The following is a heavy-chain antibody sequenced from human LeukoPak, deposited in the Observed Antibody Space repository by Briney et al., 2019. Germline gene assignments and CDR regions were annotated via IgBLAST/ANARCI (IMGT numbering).Heavy chain of an antibody. V-gene: IGHV3-69-1*02. D-gene: IGHD3-16*01. CDR1: GFTFSDYD. CDR3: GRAFPPLRTSSAGDL. CDR2: ISGLSTHI. Sequence: GGSLRLSCSASGFTFSDYDMNWVRHAPGKGLEWVSSISGLSTHIYYGDSVKGRFSISRDNAKNSVYLQMNSLGVEDTAIYYCGRAFPPLRTSSAGDLWGQGILVTLS. J-gene: IGHJ4*02.